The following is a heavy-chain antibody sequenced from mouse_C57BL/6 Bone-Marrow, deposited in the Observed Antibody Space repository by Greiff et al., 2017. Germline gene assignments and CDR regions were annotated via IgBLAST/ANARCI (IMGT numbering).Heavy chain of an antibody. D-gene: IGHD4-1*01. CDR1: GYTFTEYT. V-gene: IGHV1-62-2*01. CDR3: ARHEEGLGTGTSWYFDV. CDR2: FYPGSGSI. Sequence: VQLQQSGAELVKPGASVKLSCKASGYTFTEYTIHWVKQRSGQGLEWIGWFYPGSGSIKYNEKFKDKATLTADKSSSTVYMGLSRLTSEDSAVYFCARHEEGLGTGTSWYFDVWGTGTTVTVSS. J-gene: IGHJ1*03.